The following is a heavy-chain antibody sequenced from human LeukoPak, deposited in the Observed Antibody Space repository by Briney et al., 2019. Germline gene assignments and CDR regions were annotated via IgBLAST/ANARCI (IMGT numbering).Heavy chain of an antibody. CDR2: INSKSGAT. V-gene: IGHV1-2*02. D-gene: IGHD2-2*01. Sequence: ASGKVSCKASVYPFTDYCIIWMPQAPGRRLQYMGWINSKSGATRNGQNFQGRITMTRDTSVNTAYMDLGTLSSDDAAIYFCARGSAVSCTSTSCHAPLDYWGQGTLVTVSS. CDR3: ARGSAVSCTSTSCHAPLDY. CDR1: VYPFTDYC. J-gene: IGHJ4*02.